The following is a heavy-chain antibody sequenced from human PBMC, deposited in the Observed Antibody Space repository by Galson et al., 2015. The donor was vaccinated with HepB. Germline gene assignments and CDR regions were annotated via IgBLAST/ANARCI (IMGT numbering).Heavy chain of an antibody. CDR3: ARGGIALLDH. D-gene: IGHD1-26*01. CDR2: ISSSSSSI. Sequence: SLRLSCAGSGFTFSTYSMNWVRQAPGKGLEWISYISSSSSSIYYADSVKGRFTSSRDNAKNSLFLQMNSLRAEDTAVYYCARGGIALLDHWGQGTLVTVSS. V-gene: IGHV3-48*04. CDR1: GFTFSTYS. J-gene: IGHJ4*02.